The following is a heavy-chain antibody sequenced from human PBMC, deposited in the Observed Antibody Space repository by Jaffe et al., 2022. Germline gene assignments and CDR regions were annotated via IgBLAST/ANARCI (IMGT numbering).Heavy chain of an antibody. CDR2: IKSKTDGGTT. CDR1: GFTFSNAW. CDR3: TTLLSSWYPFYYYYYMDV. V-gene: IGHV3-15*01. D-gene: IGHD6-13*01. Sequence: EVQLVESGGGLVKPGGSLRLSCAASGFTFSNAWMSWVRQAPGKGLEWVGRIKSKTDGGTTDYAAPVKGRFTISRDDSKNTLYLQMNSLKTEDTAVYYCTTLLSSWYPFYYYYYMDVWGKGTTVTVSS. J-gene: IGHJ6*03.